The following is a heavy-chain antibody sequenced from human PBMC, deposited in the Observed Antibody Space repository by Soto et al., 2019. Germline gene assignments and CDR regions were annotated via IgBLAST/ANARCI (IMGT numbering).Heavy chain of an antibody. Sequence: QVQLVQSGAEVKKPGASEKVSCKASGYTFTSYDINWVRQATGQGLEWMGWMNPNSGNTGYAQKFQGRVTMTRNTSISTAYMELSRLRSEDTAVYYCARSVEWLASFDYWGQGTLVTVSS. CDR2: MNPNSGNT. J-gene: IGHJ4*02. D-gene: IGHD6-19*01. CDR3: ARSVEWLASFDY. V-gene: IGHV1-8*01. CDR1: GYTFTSYD.